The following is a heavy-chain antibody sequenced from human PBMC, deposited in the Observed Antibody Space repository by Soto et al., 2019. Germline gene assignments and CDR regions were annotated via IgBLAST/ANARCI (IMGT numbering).Heavy chain of an antibody. D-gene: IGHD3-10*01. CDR3: ARSRGFDY. Sequence: SETLSLTCGVSGGSLSGATYSWNWIRQPPGKGLEWIGYIFPSGTTYYNPSLKSRVTISIDVSKNQFSLSLRSLTAADTAVYYCARSRGFDYWSQGTLVTVSS. V-gene: IGHV4-30-2*01. J-gene: IGHJ4*02. CDR1: GGSLSGATYS. CDR2: IFPSGTT.